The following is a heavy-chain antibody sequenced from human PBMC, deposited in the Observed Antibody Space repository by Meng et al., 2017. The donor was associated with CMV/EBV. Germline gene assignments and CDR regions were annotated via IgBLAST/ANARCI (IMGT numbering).Heavy chain of an antibody. CDR2: IGGTDGVT. CDR1: GFTFSRYA. V-gene: IGHV3-23*01. Sequence: ESLKISCAASGFTFSRYAMSWLRQPPGKGLEWVSIIGGTDGVTRFIDSVKGRFTISRDNSKNTVCLQMNTLRAEDTAIYYYAASDTNGMYVDRNYWGQGTMVTVSS. CDR3: AASDTNGMYVDRNY. D-gene: IGHD3-16*01. J-gene: IGHJ4*02.